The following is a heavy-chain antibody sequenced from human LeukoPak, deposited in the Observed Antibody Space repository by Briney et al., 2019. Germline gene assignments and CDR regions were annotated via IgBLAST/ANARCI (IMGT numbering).Heavy chain of an antibody. J-gene: IGHJ4*02. Sequence: SETLSLTCSVSGDSLSTYHWNWIRKSPGKGLEWIGYMQSTGNSKYNPSLRSRVTIFVDTSKSQVALILSSVTAADTAVYYCARDKQHSYGRYFDHWGQGALVTVSS. CDR1: GDSLSTYH. CDR3: ARDKQHSYGRYFDH. V-gene: IGHV4-59*01. D-gene: IGHD5-18*01. CDR2: MQSTGNS.